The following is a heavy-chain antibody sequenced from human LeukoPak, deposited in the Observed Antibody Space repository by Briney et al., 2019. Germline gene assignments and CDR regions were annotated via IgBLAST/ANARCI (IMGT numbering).Heavy chain of an antibody. CDR3: ARGGVGAPRPSEY. J-gene: IGHJ4*02. V-gene: IGHV7-4-1*02. CDR1: GYTFSSYA. CDR2: INANTGNP. D-gene: IGHD1-26*01. Sequence: ASVKVSCKASGYTFSSYAMNWVRQAPGQGLEWMGWINANTGNPTYAQDFTGRFVFSLDTSVSTAYLQISSLKAEDTAVYYCARGGVGAPRPSEYRGQGTLVTVSS.